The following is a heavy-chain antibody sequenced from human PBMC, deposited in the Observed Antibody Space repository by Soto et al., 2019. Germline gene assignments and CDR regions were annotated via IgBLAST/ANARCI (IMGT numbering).Heavy chain of an antibody. V-gene: IGHV3-30-3*01. J-gene: IGHJ3*02. Sequence: GGSLRLSCAASGFTFSSYAMHWVRQAPGKGLEWVAVISYDGSNKYYADSVKGRFTISRDNSKNTLYLQMNSLRAADTAVYYFARAIKQPHNALDIWGQGTMVTVSS. CDR1: GFTFSSYA. CDR3: ARAIKQPHNALDI. CDR2: ISYDGSNK. D-gene: IGHD3-9*01.